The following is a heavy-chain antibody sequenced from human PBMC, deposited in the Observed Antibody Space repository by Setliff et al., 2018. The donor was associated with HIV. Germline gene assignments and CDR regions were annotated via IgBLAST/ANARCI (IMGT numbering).Heavy chain of an antibody. V-gene: IGHV5-51*01. J-gene: IGHJ3*02. CDR1: GYSFITYW. CDR3: ARFYGSYDVGGFDI. CDR2: MNPDGSNT. Sequence: HGESLTISCKGSGYSFITYWIGWVRQRPGKGLEWMGIMNPDGSNTRYSSSFQGQVTISVDESISTAYLQWSSLKASDTAFYYCARFYGSYDVGGFDIWGQGTKVTVSS. D-gene: IGHD3-16*01.